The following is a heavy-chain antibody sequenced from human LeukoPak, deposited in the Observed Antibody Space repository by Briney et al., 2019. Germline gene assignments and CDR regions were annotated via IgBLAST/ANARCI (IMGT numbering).Heavy chain of an antibody. J-gene: IGHJ4*02. CDR2: LTGDGTGT. Sequence: GGSLRLSCVASGLSLSNSAMTWVRQAPGKGLEWVSILTGDGTGTFYADSVMGRFSISRDISTNTLYLQMTSLGVDDTALYYCATVGGFCPSSNCYAYFDHWGQGSPVTVSS. D-gene: IGHD2-2*01. CDR3: ATVGGFCPSSNCYAYFDH. CDR1: GLSLSNSA. V-gene: IGHV3-23*01.